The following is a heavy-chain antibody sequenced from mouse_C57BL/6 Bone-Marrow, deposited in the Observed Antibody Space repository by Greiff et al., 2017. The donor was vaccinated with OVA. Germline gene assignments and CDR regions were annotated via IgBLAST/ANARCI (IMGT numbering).Heavy chain of an antibody. J-gene: IGHJ3*01. CDR3: ARSGWLRTWFAY. V-gene: IGHV1-55*01. Sequence: QVQLQQPGAELVKPGASVKMSCKASGYTFTSYWITWVKQRPGQGLEWIGDIYPGSGSTNYNEKFKGKATLTVDTSSSTAYMQLSSLTSEDSAVYYCARSGWLRTWFAYWGQGTLVTVSA. D-gene: IGHD2-3*01. CDR1: GYTFTSYW. CDR2: IYPGSGST.